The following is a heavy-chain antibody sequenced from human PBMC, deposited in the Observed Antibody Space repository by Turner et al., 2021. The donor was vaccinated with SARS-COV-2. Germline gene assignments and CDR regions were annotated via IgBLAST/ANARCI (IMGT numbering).Heavy chain of an antibody. J-gene: IGHJ4*02. CDR1: GGSISSSSYY. V-gene: IGHV4-39*01. CDR2: IYYSGST. D-gene: IGHD1-26*01. Sequence: QLQLQESGPGLVKPSETLSLTCTVSGGSISSSSYYWGCIRQPPGKGLEWIGSIYYSGSTYNNSSLKSRVTMSVDTSKNQFSLKLTSVTAADTAVYYCARHSPELRGDFFDYWGQGTLVTVSS. CDR3: ARHSPELRGDFFDY.